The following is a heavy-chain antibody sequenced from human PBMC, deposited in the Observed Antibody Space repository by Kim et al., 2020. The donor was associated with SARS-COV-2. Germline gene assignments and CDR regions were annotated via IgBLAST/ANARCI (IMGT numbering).Heavy chain of an antibody. Sequence: SVKVSCKASGGTFSSYAISWVRQAPGQGLEWMGGIIPIFGTANYAQKFQGRVTITADESTSTAYMELSSLRSEDTAVYYCARGSNWNDGNDAFDIWGQGTMVTVSS. CDR3: ARGSNWNDGNDAFDI. V-gene: IGHV1-69*13. D-gene: IGHD1-20*01. J-gene: IGHJ3*02. CDR1: GGTFSSYA. CDR2: IIPIFGTA.